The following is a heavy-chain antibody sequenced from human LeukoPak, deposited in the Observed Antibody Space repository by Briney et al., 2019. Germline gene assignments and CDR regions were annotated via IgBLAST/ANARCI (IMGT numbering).Heavy chain of an antibody. J-gene: IGHJ4*02. Sequence: GGSLRLSCAASGFTVSSNYMSWVRQAPGKGLEWVSVIYSGGSTYYADSVKGRFTISRDNAKNSLYLQMNSLRAEDTAVYYCARVPLRIAAAGTTMGYWGQGTLVTVSS. CDR1: GFTVSSNY. V-gene: IGHV3-53*01. CDR3: ARVPLRIAAAGTTMGY. CDR2: IYSGGST. D-gene: IGHD6-13*01.